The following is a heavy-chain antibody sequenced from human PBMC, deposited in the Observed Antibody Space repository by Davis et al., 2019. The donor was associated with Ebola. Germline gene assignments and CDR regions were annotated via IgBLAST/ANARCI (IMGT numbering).Heavy chain of an antibody. CDR1: GFTFINYG. Sequence: PGGSLRLSCAASGFTFINYGIHWVRQAPGKGLEWVAVIWYDGSNKYYADSVKGRFTISRDNSKNTLYLQMNSLRAEDTAVYYCARGLLAHYYYMDVWGKGTTVTVSS. V-gene: IGHV3-33*01. CDR3: ARGLLAHYYYMDV. D-gene: IGHD2-15*01. J-gene: IGHJ6*03. CDR2: IWYDGSNK.